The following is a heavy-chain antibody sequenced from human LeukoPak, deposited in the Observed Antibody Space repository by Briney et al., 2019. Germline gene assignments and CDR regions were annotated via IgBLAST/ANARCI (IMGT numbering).Heavy chain of an antibody. CDR1: GFSLGTSRMS. CDR2: IDWDDDK. J-gene: IGHJ4*02. D-gene: IGHD6-19*01. Sequence: SGPALVKPTQTLTLTCTFSGFSLGTSRMSVSWIRQPPGKALEWLARIDWDDDKFYATSLKTRLTISKDTSRNQVVLTLTNVDPVDTATYYCARIDSSGGSPQMDYWGQGTLVTVSS. V-gene: IGHV2-70*17. CDR3: ARIDSSGGSPQMDY.